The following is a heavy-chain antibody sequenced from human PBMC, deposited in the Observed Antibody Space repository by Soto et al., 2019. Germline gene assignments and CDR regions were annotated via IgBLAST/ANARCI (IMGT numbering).Heavy chain of an antibody. CDR1: GGSISSYY. CDR3: ARVGSRYFDWLPQRDDY. CDR2: IYYSGST. Sequence: QVQLQESGPGLVKPSETLSLTCTVSGGSISSYYWSWIRQPPGKGLEWIGYIYYSGSTNYNPSLKSRVTISVDTSKNQFSLKLSSVTAADTAVYYCARVGSRYFDWLPQRDDYWGQGTLVTVSS. J-gene: IGHJ4*02. D-gene: IGHD3-9*01. V-gene: IGHV4-59*01.